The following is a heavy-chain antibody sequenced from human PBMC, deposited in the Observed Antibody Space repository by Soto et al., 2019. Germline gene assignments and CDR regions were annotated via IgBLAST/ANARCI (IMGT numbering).Heavy chain of an antibody. CDR2: IRGETNGGTA. D-gene: IGHD3-22*01. Sequence: PGGSLRLSCTGSGFNFANYALTWVRQAPGKGLKWVGFIRGETNGGTADYAASLKGRITISRDDSKSIAYLEINSLQTEDTAVYYCTRYYYESSGYYVYWGQGTLVTVSS. V-gene: IGHV3-49*04. CDR3: TRYYYESSGYYVY. J-gene: IGHJ4*02. CDR1: GFNFANYA.